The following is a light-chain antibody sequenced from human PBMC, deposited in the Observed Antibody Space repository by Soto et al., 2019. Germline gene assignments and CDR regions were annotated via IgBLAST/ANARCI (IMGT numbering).Light chain of an antibody. V-gene: IGLV2-14*03. CDR3: SCSRNSDTRYV. Sequence: QSALTQPASVSGSPGQSITISCTGTSSDIGASNYVSWYQQHPGQAPKLMISDVSNRPSGISDRFSGSKSGNTASLTISGLQAEDEADYCYSCSRNSDTRYVFGTGTKLTVL. CDR2: DVS. CDR1: SSDIGASNY. J-gene: IGLJ1*01.